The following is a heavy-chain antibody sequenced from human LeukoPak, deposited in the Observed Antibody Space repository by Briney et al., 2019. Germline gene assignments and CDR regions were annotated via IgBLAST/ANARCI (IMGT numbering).Heavy chain of an antibody. D-gene: IGHD7-27*01. CDR2: IYYSGST. CDR3: ARHPPNWGIKYFDL. Sequence: PSETLSLTCTVSGGSISSSSYYWGWIRQPPGKGLEWIGSIYYSGSTYYNTSLKSRVTISVDTSKNQFSLKLSSVTAADTAVYYCARHPPNWGIKYFDLWGRGTLVTVSS. CDR1: GGSISSSSYY. V-gene: IGHV4-39*01. J-gene: IGHJ2*01.